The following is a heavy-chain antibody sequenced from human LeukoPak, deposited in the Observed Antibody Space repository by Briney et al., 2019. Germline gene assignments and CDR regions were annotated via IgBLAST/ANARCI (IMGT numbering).Heavy chain of an antibody. V-gene: IGHV4-4*07. CDR2: IYTTGDT. CDR3: ARNGYSKSWTHLDY. Sequence: PSETLSLTCTVSSGSIRSYHWAWIRQPAGKTLEWLGRIYTTGDTDYNPSLKSRVTMSVDTSKNQFSLNLRSVTTADTAFYYCARNGYSKSWTHLDYWGQGILVSVSS. D-gene: IGHD5-18*01. J-gene: IGHJ4*02. CDR1: SGSIRSYH.